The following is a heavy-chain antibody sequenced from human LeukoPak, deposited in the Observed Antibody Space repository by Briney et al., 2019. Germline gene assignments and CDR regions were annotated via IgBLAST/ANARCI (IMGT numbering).Heavy chain of an antibody. J-gene: IGHJ6*02. D-gene: IGHD6-19*01. Sequence: GGSLRLSCAASGFTFSSYAMHWVRQAPGKGLEWVAVISYDGSNKYYADSVKGRLTISRDNSKNTLYLQMNSLRAEDTAVYYCAGYSSGWVYGMDVWGQATTVAVSS. V-gene: IGHV3-30-3*01. CDR3: AGYSSGWVYGMDV. CDR2: ISYDGSNK. CDR1: GFTFSSYA.